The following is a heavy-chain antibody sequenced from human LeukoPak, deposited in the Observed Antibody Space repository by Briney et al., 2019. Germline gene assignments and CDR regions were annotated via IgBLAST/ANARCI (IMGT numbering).Heavy chain of an antibody. J-gene: IGHJ4*02. CDR2: IRYDGSNK. CDR3: AKDIEWVVVPAATDY. Sequence: GRSLRLSCAASGFTFSSYAMHWVRQAPGKGLEWVAFIRYDGSNKYYADSVKGRFTISRDNSKNTLYLQMNSLRAEDTAVYYCAKDIEWVVVPAATDYWGQGTLVTVSS. D-gene: IGHD2-2*01. V-gene: IGHV3-30*02. CDR1: GFTFSSYA.